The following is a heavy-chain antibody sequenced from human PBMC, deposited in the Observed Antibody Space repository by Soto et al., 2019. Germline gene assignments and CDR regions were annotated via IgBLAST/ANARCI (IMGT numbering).Heavy chain of an antibody. CDR3: AKDSEQGPILECLPDY. Sequence: GGSLRLSCAASGFTFSSYGMHWVRQAPGKGLEWVAVISYDGSNKYYADSVKGRLTISRDNSKNTLYLQMNSLRAEDTAVYYCAKDSEQGPILECLPDYWGQGTLVTVSS. D-gene: IGHD3-3*01. CDR2: ISYDGSNK. J-gene: IGHJ4*02. V-gene: IGHV3-30*18. CDR1: GFTFSSYG.